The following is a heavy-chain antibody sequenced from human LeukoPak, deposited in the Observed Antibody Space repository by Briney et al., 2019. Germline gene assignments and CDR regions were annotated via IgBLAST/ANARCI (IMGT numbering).Heavy chain of an antibody. Sequence: PSETLSLTCTVSGGSISSYYWSWIRQPAGKGLEWIGRIYTSGSTNYNPSLKSRVTISVDTSKNQFSLKLSSVTAADTAVYYCARKTAAYYYDSSGLAAYAFDIWGQGTMVTVSS. J-gene: IGHJ3*02. CDR1: GGSISSYY. CDR2: IYTSGST. CDR3: ARKTAAYYYDSSGLAAYAFDI. D-gene: IGHD3-22*01. V-gene: IGHV4-4*07.